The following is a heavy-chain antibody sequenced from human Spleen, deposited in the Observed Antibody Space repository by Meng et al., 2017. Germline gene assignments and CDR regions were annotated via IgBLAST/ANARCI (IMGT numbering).Heavy chain of an antibody. CDR1: GGSISSNNW. Sequence: QVQLQESGPGLVKPSGTLSLTCAISGGSISSNNWWSWVRQAPGKGLEWIGEIYQTGSANYNPSLKSRVSISIDTSKNDFSLRLSTVTAADTAVYYCARGFYDSRGYSAPFDCWGRGTLVTVSS. CDR2: IYQTGSA. V-gene: IGHV4-4*02. D-gene: IGHD3-22*01. J-gene: IGHJ4*02. CDR3: ARGFYDSRGYSAPFDC.